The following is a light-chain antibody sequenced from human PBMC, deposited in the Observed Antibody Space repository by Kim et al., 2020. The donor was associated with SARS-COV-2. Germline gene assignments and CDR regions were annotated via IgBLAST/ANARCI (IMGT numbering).Light chain of an antibody. CDR2: DAT. CDR1: QTINNK. CDR3: QQSNDWPPLT. V-gene: IGKV3-15*01. Sequence: SPGERATLSCRASQTINNKLVWYQQKPGQAPRLLLYDATTRATGVPARFIGSGSETDFTLTISSLQSEDFAVYYCQQSNDWPPLTFGQGTKVDIK. J-gene: IGKJ1*01.